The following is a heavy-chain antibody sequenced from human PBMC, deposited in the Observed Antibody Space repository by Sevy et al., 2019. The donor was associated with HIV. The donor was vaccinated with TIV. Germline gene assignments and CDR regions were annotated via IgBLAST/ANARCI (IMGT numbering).Heavy chain of an antibody. CDR3: AKVVVPADIDPFYYYAYGMDV. J-gene: IGHJ6*02. CDR2: ISGSGDST. CDR1: GFTFSNYA. V-gene: IGHV3-23*01. D-gene: IGHD2-2*01. Sequence: GGSLRLSCAASGFTFSNYAINWVRQAPGKGLECVSRISGSGDSTFYADSVKGRFTISRDNSKNTVHLQMNSLRVEDTAVYYCAKVVVPADIDPFYYYAYGMDVWGQRTTVTVSS.